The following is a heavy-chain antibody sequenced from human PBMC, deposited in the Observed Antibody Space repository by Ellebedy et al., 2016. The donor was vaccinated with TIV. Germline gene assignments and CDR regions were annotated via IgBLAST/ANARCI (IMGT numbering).Heavy chain of an antibody. Sequence: GESLKISXAASGFTFSRYWMSWVRQAPGKGLEWVANIKQDGSEKYYVDSVKGRFTISRDNAKNSLSLQMNSLRAEDTAVYYCARGALAGTSRFDYWGQGTLVTVSS. D-gene: IGHD6-19*01. V-gene: IGHV3-7*01. CDR3: ARGALAGTSRFDY. CDR1: GFTFSRYW. J-gene: IGHJ4*02. CDR2: IKQDGSEK.